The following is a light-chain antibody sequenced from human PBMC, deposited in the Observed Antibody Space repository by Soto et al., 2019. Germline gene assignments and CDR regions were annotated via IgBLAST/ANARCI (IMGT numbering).Light chain of an antibody. CDR3: QQLQRTPFT. V-gene: IGKV1-9*01. J-gene: IGKJ3*01. CDR1: QDVSRY. CDR2: GAS. Sequence: QLTQSPSSLSASVGDRVTITCRASQDVSRYLAWYQQKAGKAPKLLIYGASTLQSGVPSRFSGFGSGTEFTLTISSLQSEDFATYHCQQLQRTPFTFGPGTTVDV.